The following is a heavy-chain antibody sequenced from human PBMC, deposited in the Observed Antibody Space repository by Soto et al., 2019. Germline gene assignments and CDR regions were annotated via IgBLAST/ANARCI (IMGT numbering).Heavy chain of an antibody. CDR3: AREPSIAAAGPYNYYGMDV. J-gene: IGHJ6*02. CDR2: ISAYNGNT. CDR1: GYTFTSYG. V-gene: IGHV1-18*01. D-gene: IGHD6-13*01. Sequence: QVQLVQSGAEVKKPGASVKVSCKASGYTFTSYGISWVRQAPGQGLEWMGWISAYNGNTNYAQKRQGRVTMTTDTSTSTAYMELRSLRSDDTAVYYCAREPSIAAAGPYNYYGMDVWGQGTTVTVSS.